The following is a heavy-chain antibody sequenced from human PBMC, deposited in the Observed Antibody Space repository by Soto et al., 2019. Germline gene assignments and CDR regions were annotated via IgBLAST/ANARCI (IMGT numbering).Heavy chain of an antibody. J-gene: IGHJ4*02. CDR2: MYSGGTAT. CDR1: GFTVSNNY. CDR3: ARGVPVGAIGRFYFDS. V-gene: IGHV3-53*01. Sequence: EVQLVESGGGLIQPGGSLRLSCAASGFTVSNNYMTWVRQAPGKGLEWVSVMYSGGTATSYADSVKGRFTVSRDHSKNTVSLQLDSLKADDTAVYYCARGVPVGAIGRFYFDSWGQGTLVTVSS. D-gene: IGHD1-26*01.